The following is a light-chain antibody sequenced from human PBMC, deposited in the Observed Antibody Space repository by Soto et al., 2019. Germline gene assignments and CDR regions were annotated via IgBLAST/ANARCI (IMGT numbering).Light chain of an antibody. CDR1: QSVSSSY. V-gene: IGKV3D-20*02. J-gene: IGKJ5*01. Sequence: ERVLTQSPGTMSLSPGERATLSCRASQSVSSSYLAWYQQKPGQAPRLLIYGASSRATGIPDRFGGSRSGTEFTLTINNLDPEDVAVYYCQQRNVWPPITFGQGTRLAIK. CDR3: QQRNVWPPIT. CDR2: GAS.